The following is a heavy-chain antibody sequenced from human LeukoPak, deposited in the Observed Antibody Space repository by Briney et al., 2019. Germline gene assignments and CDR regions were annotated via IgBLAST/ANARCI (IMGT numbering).Heavy chain of an antibody. CDR1: GDPVSSSNYY. CDR2: FYYTGST. Sequence: PSETLSLTCTVSGDPVSSSNYYWSWIRQPPGKGLEWIGYFYYTGSTNYNPSLKSRVTISVDTSKNQFSLKLSSVTAADTAVYYCARDGNTAVISSGGMDVWGKGTTVTVSS. CDR3: ARDGNTAVISSGGMDV. J-gene: IGHJ6*04. D-gene: IGHD5-18*01. V-gene: IGHV4-61*01.